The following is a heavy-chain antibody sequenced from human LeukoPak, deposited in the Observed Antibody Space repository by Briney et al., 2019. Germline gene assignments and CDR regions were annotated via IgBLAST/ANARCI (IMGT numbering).Heavy chain of an antibody. CDR2: IYHSGST. J-gene: IGHJ3*02. V-gene: IGHV4-38-2*02. CDR3: AKCRRMVDAFDI. CDR1: GYSISSGYY. D-gene: IGHD3-10*01. Sequence: PSETLSLTCTVSGYSISSGYYWGWFRQPPGKGLEWIGSIYHSGSTYYNPSLKSRVTISVDTSKNQFSLKLSSVTAADTAVYYCAKCRRMVDAFDIWGQGTMVTVSS.